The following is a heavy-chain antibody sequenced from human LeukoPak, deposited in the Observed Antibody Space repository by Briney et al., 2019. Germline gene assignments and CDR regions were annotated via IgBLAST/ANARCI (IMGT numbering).Heavy chain of an antibody. Sequence: PGGSLRLSCAASGFTFSSYEMNWVRQAPGKGLEWVSYISSSGSTIYYADSVKGRFTISRDNAKSSLYLQMNSLRAEDTAVYYCARGDYYYDSSGYPGDYWGQGTLVTVSS. CDR2: ISSSGSTI. CDR3: ARGDYYYDSSGYPGDY. V-gene: IGHV3-48*03. CDR1: GFTFSSYE. D-gene: IGHD3-22*01. J-gene: IGHJ4*02.